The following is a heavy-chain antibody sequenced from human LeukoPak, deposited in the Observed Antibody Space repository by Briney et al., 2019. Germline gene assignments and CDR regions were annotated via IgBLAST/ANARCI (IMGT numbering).Heavy chain of an antibody. CDR3: ARGYDYGDYVGDFDY. V-gene: IGHV1-18*04. CDR2: VSVYNSNT. Sequence: ASVKVSCKASGYTFTSYYMHWVRQAPGQGLEWMGWVSVYNSNTKYAQNVQGRVTMTTDRSTSTAYMELRSLRSDDTAVYYCARGYDYGDYVGDFDYWGQGTLVTVSS. J-gene: IGHJ4*02. D-gene: IGHD4-17*01. CDR1: GYTFTSYY.